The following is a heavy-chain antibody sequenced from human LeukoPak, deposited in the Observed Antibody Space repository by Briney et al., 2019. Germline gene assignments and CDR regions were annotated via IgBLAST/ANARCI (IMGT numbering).Heavy chain of an antibody. CDR1: GFTFSSYG. J-gene: IGHJ4*02. CDR2: IWYDGSNK. D-gene: IGHD5-24*01. V-gene: IGHV3-33*01. CDR3: ARAPGWQAYFDY. Sequence: GRSLRLSCAASGFTFSSYGMHWVRQAPGKGLEWVAVIWYDGSNKYYADSVKGRFTISRGNSKNTLYLQMNSLRAEDTAVYYCARAPGWQAYFDYWGQGTLVTVSS.